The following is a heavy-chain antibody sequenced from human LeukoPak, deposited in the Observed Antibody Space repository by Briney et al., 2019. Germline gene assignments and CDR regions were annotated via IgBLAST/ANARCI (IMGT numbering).Heavy chain of an antibody. Sequence: GESLKISCQCSGYMFNNYWIGWVRQMPGKGLEWMGIIYPGDSETRYSPSFQGQGTISADKSISTAYLQWSSLKASDTAMYYCARGTLDFWSGSAAYCGQGTLVTVYS. D-gene: IGHD3-3*01. CDR2: IYPGDSET. J-gene: IGHJ4*02. CDR3: ARGTLDFWSGSAAY. V-gene: IGHV5-51*01. CDR1: GYMFNNYW.